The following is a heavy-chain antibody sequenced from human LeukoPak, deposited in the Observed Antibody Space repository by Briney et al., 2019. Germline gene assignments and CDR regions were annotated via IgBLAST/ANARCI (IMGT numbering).Heavy chain of an antibody. V-gene: IGHV4-38-2*02. CDR1: GYSISSGYY. CDR3: ARERGSSGWVLEPFDY. CDR2: IYHSGST. J-gene: IGHJ4*02. D-gene: IGHD6-19*01. Sequence: SETLSLTCTVSGYSISSGYYWGWIRQPPGKGLEWIGSIYHSGSTYYNPSLKSRVTISVDTSKNQFSLKLSSVTAADTAVYYCARERGSSGWVLEPFDYWGQGTLVTVSS.